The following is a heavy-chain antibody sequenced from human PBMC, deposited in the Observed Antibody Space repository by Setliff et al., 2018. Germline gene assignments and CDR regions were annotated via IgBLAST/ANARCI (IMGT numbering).Heavy chain of an antibody. CDR2: SRYAE. Sequence: PGGSLRLSCAASGFTISYYTIHWVRQAPGKGLEWVAVSRYAENYVGSVRGRFTISRDNAKSSLYLQMNSLRGEDTAMYYCARDDGILYDSSGYPDHWGQGTLVTVSS. CDR1: GFTISYYT. CDR3: ARDDGILYDSSGYPDH. V-gene: IGHV3-30*04. J-gene: IGHJ4*02. D-gene: IGHD3-22*01.